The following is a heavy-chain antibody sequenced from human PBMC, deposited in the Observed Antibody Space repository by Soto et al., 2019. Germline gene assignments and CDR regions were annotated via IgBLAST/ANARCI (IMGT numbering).Heavy chain of an antibody. CDR1: GLTVSNAY. CDR2: IYDNGTT. Sequence: LRLSCAASGLTVSNAYMAWVRQAPGMGLEWVSVIYDNGTTYYADSVKGRFTISRDTSTNTLSLQMDSLRAEDTAVYYCVRGQWLDKFDYWGQGTLVTVSS. V-gene: IGHV3-53*01. CDR3: VRGQWLDKFDY. D-gene: IGHD6-19*01. J-gene: IGHJ4*02.